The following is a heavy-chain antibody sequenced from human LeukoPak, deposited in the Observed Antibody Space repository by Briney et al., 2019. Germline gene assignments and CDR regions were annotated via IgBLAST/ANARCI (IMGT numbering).Heavy chain of an antibody. D-gene: IGHD1-26*01. CDR2: INGRGDRT. J-gene: IGHJ4*02. V-gene: IGHV3-23*01. CDR1: GFTFTRYS. Sequence: GRSLRLSCAASGFTFTRYSMAWVRQAPGRGLDWVSTINGRGDRTFYADSVKGRFTVSRDNSRDTVFLQTNSLGDEDTAVYYCVKEGLLGGYYFDLWGQGALVTVSS. CDR3: VKEGLLGGYYFDL.